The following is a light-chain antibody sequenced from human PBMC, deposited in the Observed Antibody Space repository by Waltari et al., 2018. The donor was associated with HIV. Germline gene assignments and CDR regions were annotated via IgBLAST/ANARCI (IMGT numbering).Light chain of an antibody. Sequence: DIQMTQSSSSLPAAVGGRLTIICRAPQSISHNLNWYQQAAGKAPRLLIFAASNLPSGVPSRFSGSGSGTVFNLTVNNLQPEDCATYYCKQTLRTPHTFGPGTRLEIK. CDR1: QSISHN. CDR3: KQTLRTPHT. J-gene: IGKJ5*01. V-gene: IGKV1-39*01. CDR2: AAS.